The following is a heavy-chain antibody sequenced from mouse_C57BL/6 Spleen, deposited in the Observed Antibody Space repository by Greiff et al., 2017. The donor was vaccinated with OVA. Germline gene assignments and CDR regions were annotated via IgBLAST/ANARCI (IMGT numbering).Heavy chain of an antibody. CDR2: IAPSDSYT. V-gene: IGHV1-69*01. D-gene: IGHD2-5*01. Sequence: QVQLQQPGAELVMPGASVKLSCKASGYTFTSYWMHWVKQRPGQGLEWIGEIAPSDSYTNSHQKFKGKSTLTVDKSSSTAYMQLSSLTSEDSAVYYCARGNYSNYEGCYWGQGTLVTFAA. CDR3: ARGNYSNYEGCY. J-gene: IGHJ3*01. CDR1: GYTFTSYW.